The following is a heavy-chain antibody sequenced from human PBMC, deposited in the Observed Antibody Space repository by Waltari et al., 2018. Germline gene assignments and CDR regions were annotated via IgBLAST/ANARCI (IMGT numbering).Heavy chain of an antibody. V-gene: IGHV3-7*01. CDR2: IKQDGSEK. CDR3: ARAASYGGNARDY. Sequence: EVQLVESGGGLVQPGGSLRLSCAASGFTFSSYWMSWVRQAPGKGLEWVANIKQDGSEKYYGDSVKGRFTISRDNAKNSLYLQMNSLRAEDTAVYYCARAASYGGNARDYWGQGTLVTVSS. D-gene: IGHD2-15*01. CDR1: GFTFSSYW. J-gene: IGHJ4*02.